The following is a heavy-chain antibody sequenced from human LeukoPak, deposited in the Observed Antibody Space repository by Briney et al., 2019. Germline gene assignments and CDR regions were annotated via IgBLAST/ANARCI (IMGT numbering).Heavy chain of an antibody. J-gene: IGHJ3*02. CDR3: AKDRTKQWLDRWGAFDI. CDR1: GFTFDDYA. Sequence: PGGSLRLSCAASGFTFDDYAMHWVRQAPGKGLEWVSGISWNSGSIGYADSVKGRFTISRDNAKNSLYLQMNSLRAEDMALYYCAKDRTKQWLDRWGAFDIWGQGTMVTVSS. V-gene: IGHV3-9*03. D-gene: IGHD6-19*01. CDR2: ISWNSGSI.